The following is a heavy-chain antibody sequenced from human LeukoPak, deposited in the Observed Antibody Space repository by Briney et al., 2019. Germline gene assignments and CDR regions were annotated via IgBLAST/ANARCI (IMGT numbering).Heavy chain of an antibody. J-gene: IGHJ4*02. CDR1: GGSISSSTYY. CDR3: ARVTPAGAWLGYFDY. CDR2: VHYSGGS. V-gene: IGHV4-39*07. D-gene: IGHD6-19*01. Sequence: SETLSLTCTVSGGSISSSTYYWGWIRQSPGKGLEWIGSVHYSGGSYYSPSLKSRVTISLNTPKNQFSLKLSSVTAADTAVYYCARVTPAGAWLGYFDYWGQGTLVTVSS.